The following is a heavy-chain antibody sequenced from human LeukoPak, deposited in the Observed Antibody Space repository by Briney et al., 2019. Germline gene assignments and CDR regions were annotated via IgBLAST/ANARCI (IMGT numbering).Heavy chain of an antibody. D-gene: IGHD3-22*01. CDR1: GGSITGYY. CDR3: ARGEFLHEIDSSGYFVY. CDR2: VYSSGVG. Sequence: SETLSLTCTVSGGSITGYYWNWIRQPAGQGLEWLGRVYSSGVGNYNPSLTSRVTMSVDTSKNQFSLKLTSLTAADTAVYYCARGEFLHEIDSSGYFVYWGQGTLVTVSS. V-gene: IGHV4-4*07. J-gene: IGHJ4*02.